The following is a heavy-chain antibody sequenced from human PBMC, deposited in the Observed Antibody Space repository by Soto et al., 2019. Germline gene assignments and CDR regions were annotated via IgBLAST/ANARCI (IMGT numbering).Heavy chain of an antibody. CDR2: IYYSGST. CDR3: ARGGVGWFDP. D-gene: IGHD1-26*01. V-gene: IGHV4-59*01. J-gene: IGHJ5*02. CDR1: GGSISSYY. Sequence: LSLTCTVSGGSISSYYWSWIRQPPGKGLEWIGYIYYSGSTNYNPSLKSRVTISVDTSKNQFSLKLSSVTAADTAVYYCARGGVGWFDPWGQGTLVTVSS.